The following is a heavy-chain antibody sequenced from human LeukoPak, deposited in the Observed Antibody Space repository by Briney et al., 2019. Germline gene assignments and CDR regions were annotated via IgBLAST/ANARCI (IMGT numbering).Heavy chain of an antibody. Sequence: GGSLRLSCAASRFTFSSYEMNWVRQTPGKGLEWVSYISSSGSTISYADSVKGRFTISRGNAKNSPYLQMNSLRADDTAVYYCAREAAADVFDIWGQGTMVTVSS. CDR1: RFTFSSYE. J-gene: IGHJ3*02. CDR2: ISSSGSTI. V-gene: IGHV3-48*03. CDR3: AREAAADVFDI. D-gene: IGHD6-13*01.